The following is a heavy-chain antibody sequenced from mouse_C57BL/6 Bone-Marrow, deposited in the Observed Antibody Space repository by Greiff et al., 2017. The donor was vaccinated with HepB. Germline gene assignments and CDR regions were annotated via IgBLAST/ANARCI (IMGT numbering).Heavy chain of an antibody. CDR2: IDPSDSYT. J-gene: IGHJ2*01. CDR3: ARSGNYYGPYYFDY. D-gene: IGHD1-1*01. Sequence: VQLQQPGAELVMPGASVKLSCKASGYTFTSYWMHWVKQRPGQGLEWIGEIDPSDSYTNYNQKFKGKSTLTVDKSSSTAYMQLSSLTSEDSAVYYCARSGNYYGPYYFDYWGQGTTLTVSS. CDR1: GYTFTSYW. V-gene: IGHV1-69*01.